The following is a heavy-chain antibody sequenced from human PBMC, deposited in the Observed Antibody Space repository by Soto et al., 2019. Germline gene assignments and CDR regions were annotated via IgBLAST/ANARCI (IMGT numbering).Heavy chain of an antibody. V-gene: IGHV1-69*13. Sequence: SVKVSCKASGGTFSSYAISWVRQAPGQGLEWMGGIIPIFGTANYAQKFQGRVTITADESTSTAYMELSSLRSEDTAVYYCARDRIGTTGTTHGMDVWGQGTTVTVSS. D-gene: IGHD1-1*01. J-gene: IGHJ6*02. CDR1: GGTFSSYA. CDR2: IIPIFGTA. CDR3: ARDRIGTTGTTHGMDV.